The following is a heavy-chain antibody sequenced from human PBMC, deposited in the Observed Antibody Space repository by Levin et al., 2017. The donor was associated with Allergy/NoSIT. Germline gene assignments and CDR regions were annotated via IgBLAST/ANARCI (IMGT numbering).Heavy chain of an antibody. Sequence: GGSLRLSCAASGFTFSSYDMHWVRQATGKGLEWVSAIGTAGDTYYPGSVKGRFTISRENAKNSLYLQMNSLRAGDTSVYYCARGVNQRGDYYGMDVWGQGTTVTVSS. CDR3: ARGVNQRGDYYGMDV. V-gene: IGHV3-13*01. D-gene: IGHD1-1*01. CDR2: IGTAGDT. J-gene: IGHJ6*02. CDR1: GFTFSSYD.